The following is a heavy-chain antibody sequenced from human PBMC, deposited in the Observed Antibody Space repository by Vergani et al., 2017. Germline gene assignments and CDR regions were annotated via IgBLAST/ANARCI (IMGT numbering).Heavy chain of an antibody. CDR3: ARDYSSGWHQINLNYGMDV. V-gene: IGHV3-33*01. J-gene: IGHJ6*02. CDR1: GFTFSSYG. Sequence: QVQLVESGGGVVQPGRSLRLSCAASGFTFSSYGMHWVRQAPGKGLEWVAVIWYDGSNKYYADSVKGRFTISRDNSKNTLYLQTNSLRAEDTAVYYCARDYSSGWHQINLNYGMDVWGQGTTVTVSS. CDR2: IWYDGSNK. D-gene: IGHD6-19*01.